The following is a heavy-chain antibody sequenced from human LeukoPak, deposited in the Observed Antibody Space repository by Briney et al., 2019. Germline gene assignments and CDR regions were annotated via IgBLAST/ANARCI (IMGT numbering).Heavy chain of an antibody. CDR1: GFTFSSYA. CDR3: AKHFMLGYCSGGSCYPV. Sequence: SGGSLRLSCAASGFTFSSYAMSWVRQAPGKGLEWVSAISGSGGSTYYADSVKGRFTISRDNSENTLYLQMNSLRAAHTAVYYCAKHFMLGYCSGGSCYPVWGQGTLVTVSS. CDR2: ISGSGGST. J-gene: IGHJ4*02. V-gene: IGHV3-23*01. D-gene: IGHD2-15*01.